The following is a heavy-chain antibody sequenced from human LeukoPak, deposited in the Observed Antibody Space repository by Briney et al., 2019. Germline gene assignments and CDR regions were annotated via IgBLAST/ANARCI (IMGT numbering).Heavy chain of an antibody. CDR1: GFTFSSSA. V-gene: IGHV3-64*02. CDR2: ISSSGGTT. Sequence: GGSLRLSCAASGFTFSSSAMHWVRQVPGKGLEFVSAISSSGGTTYYADSVKGRFTISRDNSKNTLYLQMGSLRAEGMAVYYCARSASYSGHFDYWGQGTLVTVSS. CDR3: ARSASYSGHFDY. J-gene: IGHJ4*02. D-gene: IGHD1-26*01.